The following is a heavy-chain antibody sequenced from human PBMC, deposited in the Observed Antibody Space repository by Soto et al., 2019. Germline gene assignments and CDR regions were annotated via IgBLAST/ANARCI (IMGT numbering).Heavy chain of an antibody. CDR3: ARDTGYYYDGSCGAFDI. J-gene: IGHJ3*02. V-gene: IGHV3-53*01. D-gene: IGHD3-22*01. Sequence: EVQLVESGGGLIQPGGSLRLSCAASGFTVSSNYMSWVRQAPGKGLEWVSVIYSGGGTYYADSVKGRFTISRDNSENTVYLQRDCVRAADTAVYYCARDTGYYYDGSCGAFDIGGQGTMVAVSS. CDR1: GFTVSSNY. CDR2: IYSGGGT.